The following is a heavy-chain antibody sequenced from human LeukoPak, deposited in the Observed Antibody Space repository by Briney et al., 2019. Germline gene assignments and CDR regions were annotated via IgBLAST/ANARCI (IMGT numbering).Heavy chain of an antibody. D-gene: IGHD2-2*02. CDR3: ARVAYDYCSSTSCYTRGDDPYYFDY. Sequence: ASVKVSCKASGGTFSSYAISWVRQAPGQGLEWMGGIIPIFGTANYAQKFQGRVTITADESTSTAYMELSSLRSEDTAVYYCARVAYDYCSSTSCYTRGDDPYYFDYWGQGTLVTVSS. J-gene: IGHJ4*02. CDR1: GGTFSSYA. V-gene: IGHV1-69*01. CDR2: IIPIFGTA.